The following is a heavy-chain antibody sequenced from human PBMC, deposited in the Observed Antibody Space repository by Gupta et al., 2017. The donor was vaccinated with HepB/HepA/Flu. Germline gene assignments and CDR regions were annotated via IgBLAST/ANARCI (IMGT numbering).Heavy chain of an antibody. V-gene: IGHV4-39*01. Sequence: QLQLQESGPGLVKPSETLSLTCTVSGGSISSTTSYWGWFRQPPGKGLEWIGSIYYSGPTYYNPSLRSRVTLSVDTSKNQVSLKLSSVTAADTAMYYCSRYPYSSGWQAFDYWGQGTLVTVSS. D-gene: IGHD6-19*01. CDR3: SRYPYSSGWQAFDY. CDR1: GGSISSTTSY. CDR2: IYYSGPT. J-gene: IGHJ4*02.